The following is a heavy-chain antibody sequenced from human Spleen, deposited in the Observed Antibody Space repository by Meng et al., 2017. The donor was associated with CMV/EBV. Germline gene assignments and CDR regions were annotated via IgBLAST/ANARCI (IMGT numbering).Heavy chain of an antibody. J-gene: IGHJ4*02. Sequence: ALSGSSVSNNDAAWNWIRQSPSRGREWLGRTYYRYTWHSEYAAAVKGRITIIPDTSKSQFSLQLRSVTPEDTAVYYCARVSRGPFDSWGQGTLVTVSS. D-gene: IGHD2/OR15-2a*01. CDR3: ARVSRGPFDS. V-gene: IGHV6-1*01. CDR1: GSSVSNNDAA. CDR2: TYYRYTWHS.